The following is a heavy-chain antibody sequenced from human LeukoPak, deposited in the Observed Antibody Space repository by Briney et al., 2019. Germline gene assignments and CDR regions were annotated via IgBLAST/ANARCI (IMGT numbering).Heavy chain of an antibody. CDR1: GFTFSSYG. Sequence: PGGSLRLSCAAPGFTFSSYGMHWVRQAPGKGLEWVAFIRYDGSNKYYADSVKGRFTISRDNSKNTLYLQMNSLRAEDTAVYYCAKIASWDNYYFDYWGQGTLVTVSS. D-gene: IGHD1/OR15-1a*01. V-gene: IGHV3-30*02. CDR3: AKIASWDNYYFDY. J-gene: IGHJ4*02. CDR2: IRYDGSNK.